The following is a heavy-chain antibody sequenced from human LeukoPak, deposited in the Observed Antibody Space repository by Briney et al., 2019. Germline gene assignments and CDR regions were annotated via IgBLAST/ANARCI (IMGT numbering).Heavy chain of an antibody. D-gene: IGHD5-12*01. CDR3: AKEPTMLREKYYFDY. CDR2: IYYGNNT. V-gene: IGHV3-66*01. J-gene: IGHJ4*02. Sequence: GGSLRLSCAASGFTVSSKYMNWVRQATGKGLEWGSIIYYGNNTYYADSVKGRFTISRDTYKNILYLQMNSQSAEDTAVYYCAKEPTMLREKYYFDYWGQGTLVTVSS. CDR1: GFTVSSKY.